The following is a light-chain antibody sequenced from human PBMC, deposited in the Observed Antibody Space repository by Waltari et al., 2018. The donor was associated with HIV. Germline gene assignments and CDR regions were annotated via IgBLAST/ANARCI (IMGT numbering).Light chain of an antibody. CDR3: SSYTSTTTRV. CDR1: RRDVGGYND. V-gene: IGLV2-14*01. CDR2: EVS. J-gene: IGLJ3*02. Sequence: QSALTQPASVSGSPGQSITISCTGTRRDVGGYNDVSWYQQHPDKAPKLMIYEVSNRPSGFSNRFSGSKSGNTASLTISGLQAEDEADYYCSSYTSTTTRVFGGGTKLTVL.